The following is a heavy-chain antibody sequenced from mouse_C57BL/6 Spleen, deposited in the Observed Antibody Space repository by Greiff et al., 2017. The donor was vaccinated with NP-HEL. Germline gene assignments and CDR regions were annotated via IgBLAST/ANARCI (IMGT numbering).Heavy chain of an antibody. D-gene: IGHD3-2*02. J-gene: IGHJ2*01. CDR1: GFTFSSYA. CDR2: ISDGGSYT. V-gene: IGHV5-4*01. CDR3: ARERQLRPHYFDY. Sequence: EVQGVESGGGLVKPGGSLKLSCAASGFTFSSYAMSWVRQTPEKRLEWVATISDGGSYTYYPDNVKGRFTISRDNAKNNLYLQMSHLKSEDTAMYYSARERQLRPHYFDYWGQGTTLTVSS.